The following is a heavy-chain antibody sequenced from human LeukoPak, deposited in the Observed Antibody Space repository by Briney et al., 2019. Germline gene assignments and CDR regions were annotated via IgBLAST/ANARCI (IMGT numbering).Heavy chain of an antibody. D-gene: IGHD3-10*01. CDR3: AKGGFGRGVDY. Sequence: GGSLRLSCAASGFIFRSYAMSWVRQAPGQGLEWVSGISGIGGKTDYAQSLKGRFTIPRDTSKNTPYLELNSLRAEDTAVYYCAKGGFGRGVDYWGQGTLVTVSS. J-gene: IGHJ4*02. CDR1: GFIFRSYA. V-gene: IGHV3-23*01. CDR2: ISGIGGKT.